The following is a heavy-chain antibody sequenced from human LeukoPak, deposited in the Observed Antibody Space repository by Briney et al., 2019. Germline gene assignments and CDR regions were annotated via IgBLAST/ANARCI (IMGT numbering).Heavy chain of an antibody. CDR1: GYTFTTYN. V-gene: IGHV1-18*01. Sequence: GASVKVSCKASGYTFTTYNINWVRQAPGQGLEWMGWISGYNGNTNYAQKLQGRVTMTTDTSTSTAYMELRSLKSDDTAVYYCARRSGDFWSGYYHDYWGQGTLVTVSS. J-gene: IGHJ4*02. CDR2: ISGYNGNT. CDR3: ARRSGDFWSGYYHDY. D-gene: IGHD3-3*01.